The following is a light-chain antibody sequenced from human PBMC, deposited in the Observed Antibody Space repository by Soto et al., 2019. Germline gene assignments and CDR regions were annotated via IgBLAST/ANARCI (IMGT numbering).Light chain of an antibody. CDR2: WAS. Sequence: DVVMTQSPDSLALSLGESATINCKSIQIVFYSSTNRNQLAWYQQKPGQPPKLLIYWASTRESGVPDRFSGSGSGTDFTLTIRSLQAEDVAVYYCQQYYTAPLYTFGQGSRGDIK. CDR1: QIVFYSSTNRNQ. CDR3: QQYYTAPLYT. J-gene: IGKJ2*01. V-gene: IGKV4-1*01.